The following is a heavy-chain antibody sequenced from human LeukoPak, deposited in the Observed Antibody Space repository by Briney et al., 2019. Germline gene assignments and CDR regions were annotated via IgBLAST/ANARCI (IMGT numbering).Heavy chain of an antibody. V-gene: IGHV4-34*01. Sequence: PSETLSLTCAVYGGSFSGYYWSWIRQPPGKGLEWIGEINHSGSTNYNPSLKSRVTISVDTSKNQCSLKLSSVTAADTAVYYCARGQTYYDILTGYYTNPDFDYWGQGTLVTVSS. CDR3: ARGQTYYDILTGYYTNPDFDY. J-gene: IGHJ4*02. D-gene: IGHD3-9*01. CDR1: GGSFSGYY. CDR2: INHSGST.